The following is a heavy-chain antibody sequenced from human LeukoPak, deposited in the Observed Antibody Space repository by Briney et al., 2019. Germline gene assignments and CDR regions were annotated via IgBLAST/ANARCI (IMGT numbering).Heavy chain of an antibody. D-gene: IGHD1-1*01. Sequence: KPSETLSLTWTVSGXSINTYFWSWIRQPPGKGLEWIGYVYYNGITNYNPSLKSRVSISLDTSKNQFSLRLNSVTAAETAVYYCVSQLGGTTFHWGQGTLVTVSS. V-gene: IGHV4-59*01. CDR2: VYYNGIT. CDR1: GXSINTYF. J-gene: IGHJ4*02. CDR3: VSQLGGTTFH.